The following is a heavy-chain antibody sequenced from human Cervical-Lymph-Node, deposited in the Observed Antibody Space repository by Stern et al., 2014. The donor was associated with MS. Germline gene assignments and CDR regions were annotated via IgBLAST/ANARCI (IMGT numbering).Heavy chain of an antibody. CDR3: ARDRSIVTYAMDV. CDR1: TFSNFY. Sequence: QVQLGQSGAEVKKPGASVKVSCKASTFSNFYIHWVRQAPGQGLEWVGLINPRSGSTSYSQKFQDRVTMTRDTSTSTFYMEVSSLTSEDTAVYYCARDRSIVTYAMDVWGQGTTVIVSS. V-gene: IGHV1-46*01. J-gene: IGHJ6*02. D-gene: IGHD1-26*01. CDR2: INPRSGST.